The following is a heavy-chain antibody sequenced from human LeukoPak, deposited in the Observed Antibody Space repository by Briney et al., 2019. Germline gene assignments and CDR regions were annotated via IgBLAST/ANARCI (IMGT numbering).Heavy chain of an antibody. Sequence: LRLSCAASGFTFSDYYMSWIRQPPGKGLEWIGSIYYSGSTYYNPSLKSRVTISVDTSKNQFSLKLSSVTAADTVVYYCARLHYDCSSTSCYHNWFDPWGQGTLVTVSS. J-gene: IGHJ5*02. V-gene: IGHV4-39*01. D-gene: IGHD2-2*01. CDR2: IYYSGST. CDR3: ARLHYDCSSTSCYHNWFDP. CDR1: GFTFSDYY.